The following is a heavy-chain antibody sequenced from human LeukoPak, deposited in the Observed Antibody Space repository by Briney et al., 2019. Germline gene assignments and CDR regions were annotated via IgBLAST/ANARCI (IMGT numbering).Heavy chain of an antibody. Sequence: GASVKVSCKASGYTFTDDYMHWVRQAPGQGPEWMGWINPNTGGTDYAQKFQGRVTMTRDTPINTVYMAVNRLKSDDTAMYYCARDWVFGSRPYYFDSWGQGTQDTVSS. D-gene: IGHD3-10*02. CDR3: ARDWVFGSRPYYFDS. J-gene: IGHJ4*02. V-gene: IGHV1-2*02. CDR1: GYTFTDDY. CDR2: INPNTGGT.